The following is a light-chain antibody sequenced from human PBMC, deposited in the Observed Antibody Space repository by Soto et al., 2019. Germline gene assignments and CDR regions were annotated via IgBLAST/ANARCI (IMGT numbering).Light chain of an antibody. J-gene: IGKJ1*01. CDR1: QSISSW. CDR3: QQYNTFST. Sequence: DIRMTQSPSTVSASVGDRVTITCRASQSISSWLAWYQQKPGKAPKLLIYDASSLESGVPSRFSGSGSGTEFTLTISSLQPDDFATYYCQQYNTFSTFGQGTMVDI. V-gene: IGKV1-5*01. CDR2: DAS.